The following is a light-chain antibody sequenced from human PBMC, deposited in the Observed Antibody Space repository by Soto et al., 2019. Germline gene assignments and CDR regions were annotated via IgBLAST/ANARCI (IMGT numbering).Light chain of an antibody. CDR1: SSNIGSNY. CDR3: GTWDSGLSAV. J-gene: IGLJ2*01. V-gene: IGLV1-47*01. CDR2: RNN. Sequence: QSVLTQPPSASGTPGQRVTISCSGSSSNIGSNYVYWYQQLPGTAPKLLIYRNNQRPSGVPDRFSGSKSGTSASLAISGLRSEDEADYYCGTWDSGLSAVFGGGTKLTVL.